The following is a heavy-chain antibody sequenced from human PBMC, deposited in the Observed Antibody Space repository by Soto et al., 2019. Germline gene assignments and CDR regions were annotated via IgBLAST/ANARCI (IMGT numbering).Heavy chain of an antibody. Sequence: QVQLLQSGAEVKKPGSSVKVSCKASGGTFRSYAISWVRQAPGQGLEWMGGFIPIFGTAYYAQKCEGRVTITADESSSTAYLALSSLRSEDTAVYYCARVGQRGIAARPTTLFSAYYYYGMAVWGEGTTVNVS. D-gene: IGHD6-6*01. CDR3: ARVGQRGIAARPTTLFSAYYYYGMAV. J-gene: IGHJ6*02. V-gene: IGHV1-69*01. CDR2: FIPIFGTA. CDR1: GGTFRSYA.